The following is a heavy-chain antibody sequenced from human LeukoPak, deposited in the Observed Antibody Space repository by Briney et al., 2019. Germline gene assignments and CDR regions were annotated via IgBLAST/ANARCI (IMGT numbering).Heavy chain of an antibody. J-gene: IGHJ4*02. V-gene: IGHV1-2*06. D-gene: IGHD6-13*01. Sequence: GASVKVSCKASGYSFSGYYLHWVRQAPRQGLEWMGRIKPNSGATDYAQKFQDRVTMTRDTSTGTAYMEVSWLRSGETAVYYCARASASGSWPDYWGQGTLVTVSS. CDR1: GYSFSGYY. CDR3: ARASASGSWPDY. CDR2: IKPNSGAT.